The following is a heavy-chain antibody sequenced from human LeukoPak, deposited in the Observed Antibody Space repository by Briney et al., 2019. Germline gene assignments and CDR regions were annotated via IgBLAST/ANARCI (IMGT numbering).Heavy chain of an antibody. J-gene: IGHJ3*02. V-gene: IGHV4-38-2*02. Sequence: PSETLSLTCTVSGYSISSGYYWGWIRQPPGKGLEWIGSIYHSGSTYYNPSLRSRVTISVDTSKNQFSLKLSSVTAADTAVYYCARGSAGTDAFDIWGQGTMVTVSS. CDR1: GYSISSGYY. CDR2: IYHSGST. CDR3: ARGSAGTDAFDI. D-gene: IGHD6-13*01.